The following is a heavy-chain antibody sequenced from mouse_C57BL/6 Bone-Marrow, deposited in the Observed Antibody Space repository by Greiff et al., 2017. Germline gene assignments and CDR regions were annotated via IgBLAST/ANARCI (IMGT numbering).Heavy chain of an antibody. CDR2: IDPETGGT. Sequence: VQLQESGAELVRPGASVTLSCKASGYTFTDCEMHWVKQTPVHGLEWIGAIDPETGGTAYNQKFKGKAILTADKSSSTAYMELRRLTSEDSAVYYCTLYGSYYFDYWGQGTTLTVSS. CDR1: GYTFTDCE. CDR3: TLYGSYYFDY. J-gene: IGHJ2*01. V-gene: IGHV1-15*01. D-gene: IGHD1-1*01.